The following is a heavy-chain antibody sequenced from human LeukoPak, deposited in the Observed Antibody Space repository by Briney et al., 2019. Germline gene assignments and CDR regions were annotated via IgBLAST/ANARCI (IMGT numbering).Heavy chain of an antibody. CDR3: ARGRGDYGDLEPYY. CDR1: GVSISSYY. J-gene: IGHJ4*02. Sequence: SETLSLTCTVSGVSISSYYWSWIRQPPGKGLEWIGYIYYSGSTNYNPSLKSRVTISVDTSKNQFSLKLSSVTAADTAVYYCARGRGDYGDLEPYYWGQGTLVTVSS. D-gene: IGHD4-17*01. CDR2: IYYSGST. V-gene: IGHV4-59*01.